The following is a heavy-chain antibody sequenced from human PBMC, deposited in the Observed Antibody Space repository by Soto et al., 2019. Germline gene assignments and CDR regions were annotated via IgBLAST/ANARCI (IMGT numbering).Heavy chain of an antibody. CDR3: AREGYYYDSSGYYYEEGAFDY. D-gene: IGHD3-22*01. CDR1: GGSISSGGYY. V-gene: IGHV4-31*03. J-gene: IGHJ4*02. CDR2: IYYSGST. Sequence: SETLSLTCTVSGGSISSGGYYWSWIRQHPGKGLEWIGYIYYSGSTYYNPSLKSRVTISVDTSKNQFSLKLSSVTAADTAVYYCAREGYYYDSSGYYYEEGAFDYWGQGTLVTVSS.